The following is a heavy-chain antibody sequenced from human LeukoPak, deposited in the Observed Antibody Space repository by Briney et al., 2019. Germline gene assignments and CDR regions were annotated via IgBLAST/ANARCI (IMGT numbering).Heavy chain of an antibody. Sequence: SQTLSLTCAISGDSVSSNSAAWNWIRQSPSRGLEWPGRTYYRSKWYNDYAVSVKSRITINPDTSKNQFSLQLNSVTPEDTAVYYCARARRDYYGSGSYYTIDYWGQGTLVTVSS. J-gene: IGHJ4*02. CDR1: GDSVSSNSAA. V-gene: IGHV6-1*01. CDR2: TYYRSKWYN. D-gene: IGHD3-10*01. CDR3: ARARRDYYGSGSYYTIDY.